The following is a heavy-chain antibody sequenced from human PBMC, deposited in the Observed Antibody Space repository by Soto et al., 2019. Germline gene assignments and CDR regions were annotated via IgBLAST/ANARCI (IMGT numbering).Heavy chain of an antibody. CDR2: IIPIFGTA. V-gene: IGHV1-69*01. J-gene: IGHJ6*02. Sequence: QVQLVQSGAEVKKPGSSVKVSCKASGGTFSSYAISWVRQAPGQGLEWMGGIIPIFGTANYAQKFQGRVTITADESTSTAYMELSSLRSEDTAVYYCARIVAAACIKARYYYGMDVWGQGTTVTVSS. CDR1: GGTFSSYA. CDR3: ARIVAAACIKARYYYGMDV. D-gene: IGHD6-13*01.